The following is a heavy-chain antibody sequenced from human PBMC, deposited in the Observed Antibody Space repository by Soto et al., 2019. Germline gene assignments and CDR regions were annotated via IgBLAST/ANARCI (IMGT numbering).Heavy chain of an antibody. J-gene: IGHJ4*02. Sequence: GASVKVSCKASGGTFSSYAISWVRQAPGQGLEWMGGIIPIFGTANYAQKFQGRVTITADESTSTAYMELSSLRSEDTAVYYCAREGYCYDSSGYYRFDYWGQGTLVTVSS. CDR3: AREGYCYDSSGYYRFDY. D-gene: IGHD3-22*01. CDR1: GGTFSSYA. CDR2: IIPIFGTA. V-gene: IGHV1-69*13.